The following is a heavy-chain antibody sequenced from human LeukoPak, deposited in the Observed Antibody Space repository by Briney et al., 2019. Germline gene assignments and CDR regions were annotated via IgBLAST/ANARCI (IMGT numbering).Heavy chain of an antibody. J-gene: IGHJ3*02. CDR1: GSTFSSHW. V-gene: IGHV3-7*01. Sequence: GGSLRLSCAASGSTFSSHWMNWVRQAPGKGLEWVANIKEDGSEKYYVDSVKGRFTISRDNAKNSLYLQMNSLRVEDTAVYYCARDGDCSSTSCYADAFDIWGQGTMVTVSS. CDR3: ARDGDCSSTSCYADAFDI. CDR2: IKEDGSEK. D-gene: IGHD2-2*01.